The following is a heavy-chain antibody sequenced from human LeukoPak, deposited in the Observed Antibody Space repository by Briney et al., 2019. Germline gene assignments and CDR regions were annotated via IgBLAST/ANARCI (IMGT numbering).Heavy chain of an antibody. V-gene: IGHV3-21*01. CDR3: ARVGLDRRGYSGYEAFDY. D-gene: IGHD5-12*01. J-gene: IGHJ4*02. Sequence: GGSLRLSCAASGFTFSTYYMNWVRQAPGKGLEWVSSISTSSSYIYYADAVKGRFTISRDNAKNSLYLQINSLRAEDTAVYYCARVGLDRRGYSGYEAFDYWGQGTLVTVPS. CDR2: ISTSSSYI. CDR1: GFTFSTYY.